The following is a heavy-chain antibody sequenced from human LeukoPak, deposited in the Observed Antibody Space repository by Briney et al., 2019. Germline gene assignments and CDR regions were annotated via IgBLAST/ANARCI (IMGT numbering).Heavy chain of an antibody. CDR3: AREGPSYYDFWSGCPYFDY. CDR2: ISYDGSNK. V-gene: IGHV3-30*01. D-gene: IGHD3-3*01. Sequence: PGGSLRLSCAASGFTFSSYAMHWVRQAPGKGLEWVAVISYDGSNKYYADSVKGRFTISRDNSKNTLYLQMNSLRAEDTAVYYCAREGPSYYDFWSGCPYFDYWGQGTLVTVSS. J-gene: IGHJ4*02. CDR1: GFTFSSYA.